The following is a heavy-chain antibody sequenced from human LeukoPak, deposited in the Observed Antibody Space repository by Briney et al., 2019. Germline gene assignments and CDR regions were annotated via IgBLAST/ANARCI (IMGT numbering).Heavy chain of an antibody. D-gene: IGHD1-7*01. CDR2: IKHDGSEK. CDR3: ALYNWNSKRDLDY. V-gene: IGHV3-7*05. Sequence: PWGSLRLSCAASGFTFSSHWMSWVRQAPGKGLEWVANIKHDGSEKYYVGSVKGRFTISRDNAENSLYLQMNSLRAEDTAVYYCALYNWNSKRDLDYWGQGTLVTVSS. J-gene: IGHJ4*02. CDR1: GFTFSSHW.